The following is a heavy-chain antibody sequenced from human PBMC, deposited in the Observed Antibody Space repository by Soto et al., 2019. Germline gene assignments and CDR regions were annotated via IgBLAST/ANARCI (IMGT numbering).Heavy chain of an antibody. V-gene: IGHV4-39*01. CDR1: GGSISSNVDY. J-gene: IGHJ4*02. CDR3: ASQHYYDSSGYYVVY. Sequence: SETQSLTCTVSGGSISSNVDYWGWIRQPPGKGLEWIGNIHYSGSTYYDSSLQSRVTISIDTSKNQFSLKLSSVTATDTAVYYCASQHYYDSSGYYVVYWGQGTLVTVSS. D-gene: IGHD3-22*01. CDR2: IHYSGST.